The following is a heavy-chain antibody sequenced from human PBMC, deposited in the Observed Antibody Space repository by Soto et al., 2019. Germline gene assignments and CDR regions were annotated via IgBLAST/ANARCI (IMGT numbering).Heavy chain of an antibody. Sequence: XETLSVPGSVLYDSISDSQYYWGWIRQSPEKGLEWIGSISHDGHAYYNPPLKSRVTLFADTSRNQFSLKMKSVTVADTALYFCARQVYGDYLGGKWFDTWGQGAPVTVSS. V-gene: IGHV4-39*01. CDR3: ARQVYGDYLGGKWFDT. CDR2: ISHDGHA. CDR1: YDSISDSQYY. D-gene: IGHD4-17*01. J-gene: IGHJ5*02.